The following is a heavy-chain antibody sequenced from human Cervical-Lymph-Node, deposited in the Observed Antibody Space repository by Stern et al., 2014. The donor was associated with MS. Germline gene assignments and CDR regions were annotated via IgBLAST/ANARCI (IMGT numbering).Heavy chain of an antibody. J-gene: IGHJ6*02. V-gene: IGHV1-18*01. Sequence: DQLVESGAEVKKPGASVKVSCKGSGYSFIGYGITWVRQAPGQGLEWLGWVSCYNGKTGSAQKFQGRVTLTTETSTRTAYMELRSLKSDDTAVYFCAREGPYYSYYSGMAIWGQGTTVTVSS. CDR3: AREGPYYSYYSGMAI. CDR1: GYSFIGYG. CDR2: VSCYNGKT.